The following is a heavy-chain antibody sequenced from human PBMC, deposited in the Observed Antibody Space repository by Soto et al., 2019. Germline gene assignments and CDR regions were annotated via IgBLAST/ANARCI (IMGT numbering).Heavy chain of an antibody. J-gene: IGHJ3*02. D-gene: IGHD3-10*01. V-gene: IGHV1-18*01. Sequence: ASVKVSCKASGYTFTSYGISWVRQAPGQGLEWMGWISAYNGNTNYAQKLQGRVTMTTDTSTSTAYMELRSLRSDDTAVYYCARDRVVRGVICAFDIWGQGTMVTVSS. CDR2: ISAYNGNT. CDR3: ARDRVVRGVICAFDI. CDR1: GYTFTSYG.